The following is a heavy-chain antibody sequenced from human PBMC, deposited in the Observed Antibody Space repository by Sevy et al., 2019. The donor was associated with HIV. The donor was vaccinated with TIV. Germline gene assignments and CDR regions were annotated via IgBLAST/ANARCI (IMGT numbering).Heavy chain of an antibody. J-gene: IGHJ4*02. CDR3: ARHGRELLEPSDY. D-gene: IGHD1-26*01. V-gene: IGHV5-51*01. Sequence: GESLKISCKASGYSFTSYWIGWVRQMPGKGLEWMGIIYPGDSDTRYSPSFQGQVTISADKSISTAYLQWRSLKASDTAMYYCARHGRELLEPSDYWGQGTLVTVSS. CDR1: GYSFTSYW. CDR2: IYPGDSDT.